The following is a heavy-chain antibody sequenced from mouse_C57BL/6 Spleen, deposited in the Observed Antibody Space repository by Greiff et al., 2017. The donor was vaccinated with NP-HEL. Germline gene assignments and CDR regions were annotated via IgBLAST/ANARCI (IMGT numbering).Heavy chain of an antibody. J-gene: IGHJ1*03. CDR3: ARDGSNWYFDV. V-gene: IGHV5-4*01. CDR1: GFTFSSYA. Sequence: EVKLVESGGGLVKPGGSLKLSCAASGFTFSSYAMSWVRQTPEQRLAWVATISDGGSYTYYPDNVKGRFPISRDNAKNNLYLQMSQLKSEDTAMYYCARDGSNWYFDVWGTGTTVTVSS. D-gene: IGHD1-1*01. CDR2: ISDGGSYT.